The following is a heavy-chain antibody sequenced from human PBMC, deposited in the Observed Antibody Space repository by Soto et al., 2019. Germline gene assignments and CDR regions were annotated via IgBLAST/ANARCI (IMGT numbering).Heavy chain of an antibody. Sequence: QVQLQESGPGLVKPSQTLSLTCTVSGGSISSGGYYWSWIRQHPGKGLEWIGYIYYSGSTYYNPSLKSRVTIAVDTSKNQFSLKLSSVTAADTAVYYCARGIYDSSGYYYLDYWGQGTLVTVSS. D-gene: IGHD3-22*01. J-gene: IGHJ4*02. CDR1: GGSISSGGYY. CDR2: IYYSGST. CDR3: ARGIYDSSGYYYLDY. V-gene: IGHV4-31*03.